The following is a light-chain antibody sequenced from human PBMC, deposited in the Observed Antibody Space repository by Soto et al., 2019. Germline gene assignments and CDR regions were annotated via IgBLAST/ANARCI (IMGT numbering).Light chain of an antibody. CDR1: SSHIGAGYD. CDR2: GNS. J-gene: IGLJ2*01. Sequence: QSVLTQPPSVSGAPGQRVTISCTGSSSHIGAGYDVHWYQQLPGTAPKLLIYGNSNRPSGVPDRFSGSKSGTSASLAITGLQAEDEADYYCQSYDISLSVVFGGGTKLTVL. V-gene: IGLV1-40*01. CDR3: QSYDISLSVV.